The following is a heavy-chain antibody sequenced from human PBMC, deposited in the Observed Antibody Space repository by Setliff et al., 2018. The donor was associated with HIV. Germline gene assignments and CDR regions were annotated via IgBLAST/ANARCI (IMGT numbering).Heavy chain of an antibody. V-gene: IGHV4-4*07. CDR2: IYYTGNT. CDR3: ARRSSGYSFNI. J-gene: IGHJ3*02. CDR1: GGSIGTYY. Sequence: ETLSLTCTLSGGSIGTYYWNWIRQPAGKGPEWIGRIYYTGNTEYNPSLKSRVIMSVDTSKNQFYLNLTSVTAADTAVYYCARRSSGYSFNIWGLGTMVTVSS. D-gene: IGHD3-22*01.